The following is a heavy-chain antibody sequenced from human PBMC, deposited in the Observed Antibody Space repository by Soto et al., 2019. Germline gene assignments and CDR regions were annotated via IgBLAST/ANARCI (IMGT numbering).Heavy chain of an antibody. CDR3: GKARYCSSSSCSRGWVDH. CDR1: RYTFTSYY. V-gene: IGHV1-46*01. CDR2: INPRGGST. J-gene: IGHJ5*02. Sequence: GASVKVSCKXSRYTFTSYYMHQVRHAPGQELEWMGIINPRGGSTSYAQKFQGRVTMTRDTSTSTVYMELSSLRTEGTAGYFRGKARYCSSSSCSRGWVDHWGQGCLVTVSS. D-gene: IGHD2-2*01.